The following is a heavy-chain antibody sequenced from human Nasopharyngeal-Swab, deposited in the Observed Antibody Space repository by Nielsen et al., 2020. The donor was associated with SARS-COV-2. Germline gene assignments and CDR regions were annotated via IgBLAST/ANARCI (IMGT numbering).Heavy chain of an antibody. J-gene: IGHJ4*02. CDR2: FDPEDGET. D-gene: IGHD3-10*01. V-gene: IGHV1-24*01. Sequence: AAGEVSGKVSGDTLTELSMHGARQAPGKGLEWMGGFDPEDGETIYAQKFQGRVTMTEDTSTDTAYMELSSLRSEDTAVYYCATDRRVTLSHYFDSWGQGTLVTVSS. CDR1: GDTLTELS. CDR3: ATDRRVTLSHYFDS.